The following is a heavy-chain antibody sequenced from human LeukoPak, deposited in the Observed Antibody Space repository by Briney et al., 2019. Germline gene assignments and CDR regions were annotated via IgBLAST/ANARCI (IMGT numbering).Heavy chain of an antibody. CDR1: GGSINSGSYF. D-gene: IGHD3-22*01. J-gene: IGHJ4*02. CDR2: VHSSGSS. V-gene: IGHV4-61*02. CDR3: ARSYDTRGYQSRGFEY. Sequence: SETLSLTCTVSGGSINSGSYFWNWIRQPAGKKLEFIGRVHSSGSSHYAPSLKSRATISIDSSTNQFSLRLNSVTAADSAVYYCARSYDTRGYQSRGFEYWGQGTLVTVSS.